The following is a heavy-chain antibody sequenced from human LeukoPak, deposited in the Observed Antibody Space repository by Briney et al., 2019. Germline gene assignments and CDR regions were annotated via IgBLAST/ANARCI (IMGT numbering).Heavy chain of an antibody. J-gene: IGHJ3*02. CDR2: INPNSGGT. CDR3: ARELRDYGGNYDAFDI. V-gene: IGHV1-2*02. D-gene: IGHD4-23*01. CDR1: GYTFTGYY. Sequence: ASVKVSCKASGYTFTGYYMHWVRQAPGQGLEWMGWINPNSGGTNYAQKFQGRVTMTRDTSISTAYMELSRLRSDDTAVYYCARELRDYGGNYDAFDIWGQGTMVTVSS.